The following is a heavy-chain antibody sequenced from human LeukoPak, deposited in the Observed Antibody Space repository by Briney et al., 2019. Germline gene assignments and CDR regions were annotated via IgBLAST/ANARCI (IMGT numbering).Heavy chain of an antibody. CDR3: AKDIGRAVAGLFDY. CDR2: IGGSGGST. D-gene: IGHD6-19*01. V-gene: IGHV3-23*01. Sequence: GGSLRLSCAASGFTFSSYAMRWLPQAPGEGLEGVSAIGGSGGSTYYADTVTGRFTISRDNSKNTLYLQMNSLRDEDTAVYYCAKDIGRAVAGLFDYWGQGTLVTVSS. CDR1: GFTFSSYA. J-gene: IGHJ4*02.